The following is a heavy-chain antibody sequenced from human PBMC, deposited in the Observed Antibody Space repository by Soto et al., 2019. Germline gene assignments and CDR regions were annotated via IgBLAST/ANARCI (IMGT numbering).Heavy chain of an antibody. CDR1: GYTFTGYS. D-gene: IGHD3-16*01. V-gene: IGHV1-2*02. CDR3: ARGCPLMITLGEDYFDI. J-gene: IGHJ3*02. CDR2: INPNSGDT. Sequence: ASVKVSCTASGYTFTGYSIHWVRQAPGQGLEWMGWINPNSGDTNHAQNFQGRVTMTRDTSISTAYMELRSLRSDDTAVYYCARGCPLMITLGEDYFDIWGQGTMVTVSS.